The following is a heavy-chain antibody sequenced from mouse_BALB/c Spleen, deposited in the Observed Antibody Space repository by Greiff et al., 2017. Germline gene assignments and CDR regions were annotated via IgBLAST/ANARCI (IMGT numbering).Heavy chain of an antibody. CDR3: ARTVPRWYFDV. CDR1: GFSLTSYG. Sequence: VQLVESGPGLVAPSQSLSITCTVSGFSLTSYGVHWVRQSPGKGLEWLGVIWSGGSTDYNAAFISRLSISKDNSKSQVFFKMNSLQANDTAIYYCARTVPRWYFDVWGAGTTVTVSS. V-gene: IGHV2-2*02. J-gene: IGHJ1*01. CDR2: IWSGGST.